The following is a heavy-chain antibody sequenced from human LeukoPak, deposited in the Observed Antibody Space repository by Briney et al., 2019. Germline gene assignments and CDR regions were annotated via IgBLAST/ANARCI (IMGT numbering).Heavy chain of an antibody. J-gene: IGHJ4*02. V-gene: IGHV3-66*01. CDR3: ARVSGHYDFWSGYYYYFDY. CDR2: IYSGGST. Sequence: GGSLRLSCAASGFTVSSNYMSWVRQAPGKGLECVSVIYSGGSTYYADSVKGRFTISRDNSKNTLYLQMNSLRAEDTAVYDCARVSGHYDFWSGYYYYFDYWGQGTLVTVSS. CDR1: GFTVSSNY. D-gene: IGHD3-3*01.